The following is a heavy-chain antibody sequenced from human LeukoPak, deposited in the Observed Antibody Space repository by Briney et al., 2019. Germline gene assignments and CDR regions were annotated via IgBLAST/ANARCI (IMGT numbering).Heavy chain of an antibody. CDR3: AHSRGGFFDY. D-gene: IGHD3-16*01. Sequence: GPTLVNATQTLTLTCTFAGFSPSTSGVGGGCIRQPPGKALEWLALIYWDDEKRYSPSLKSRLTITKDTYKNQVVLTMTNMDPVDTAKYYCAHSRGGFFDYWGQGTLVTVSS. CDR2: IYWDDEK. V-gene: IGHV2-5*02. CDR1: GFSPSTSGVG. J-gene: IGHJ4*02.